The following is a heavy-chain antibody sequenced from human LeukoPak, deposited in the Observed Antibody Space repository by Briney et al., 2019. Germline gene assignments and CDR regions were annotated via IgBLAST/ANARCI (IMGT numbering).Heavy chain of an antibody. CDR2: IYYSGST. J-gene: IGHJ4*02. V-gene: IGHV4-59*08. Sequence: SETLSLTCTVSGGSISSYCWSWIRQPPGKGLEWIGYIYYSGSTNYNPSLKSRVTISVDTSKNQFSLKLSSVTAADTAVYYCARQTEAGTVPFDYWGQGTLVTVSS. CDR3: ARQTEAGTVPFDY. CDR1: GGSISSYC. D-gene: IGHD6-13*01.